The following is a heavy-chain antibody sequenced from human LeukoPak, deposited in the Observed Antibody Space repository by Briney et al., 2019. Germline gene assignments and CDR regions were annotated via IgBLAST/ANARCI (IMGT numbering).Heavy chain of an antibody. CDR1: GFTFSSYH. Sequence: GGSLRLSCAACGFTFSSYHMKWARQAPGKGLEWVSFISTSSSNVIYYADSVKGRFTISRDDARNSLYVQMNSLRVEDTAMYYCARRDDFDIWGQGTLVTVSS. CDR3: ARRDDFDI. V-gene: IGHV3-48*01. CDR2: ISTSSSNVI. J-gene: IGHJ3*02.